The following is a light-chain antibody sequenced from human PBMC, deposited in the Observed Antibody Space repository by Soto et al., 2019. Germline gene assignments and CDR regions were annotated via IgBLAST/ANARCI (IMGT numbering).Light chain of an antibody. CDR3: QQANSFPIT. V-gene: IGKV1D-12*01. Sequence: DIQMTQSPSSVSASVGDRVTITCRASQATSAWLAWYQQKPGKAPKLLIYAASSLQSGVPSRFSGSGFGSDFTLTISSLQPEDFATYYCQQANSFPITFGQGTRLEIK. CDR1: QATSAW. J-gene: IGKJ5*01. CDR2: AAS.